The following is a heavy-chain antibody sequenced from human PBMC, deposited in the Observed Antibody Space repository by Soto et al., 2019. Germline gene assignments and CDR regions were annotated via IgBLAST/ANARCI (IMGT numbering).Heavy chain of an antibody. CDR3: AKEKDNGADRYYFDD. V-gene: IGHV3-30*18. CDR2: ISYDGGNK. D-gene: IGHD2-8*01. Sequence: GGSLRLSCAASGFTFSSYGMHWVRQAPGKGLEWVAVISYDGGNKYYVDSVKGRFTISRDNSKNTLNLHMNSLRAEDTAVYYCAKEKDNGADRYYFDDWGQGTLVTVSS. J-gene: IGHJ4*02. CDR1: GFTFSSYG.